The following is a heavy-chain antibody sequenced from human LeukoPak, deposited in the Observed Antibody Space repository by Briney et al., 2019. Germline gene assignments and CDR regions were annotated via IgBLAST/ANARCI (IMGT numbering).Heavy chain of an antibody. CDR2: ISYAGRT. Sequence: SGTLSLTCTVSGASMNTTNFYWAWIRQPPGKGLESIGSISYAGRTYLNPSLNSRVTMSVDTSKNQFSLKLSSVTAADTAVYYCARQGTMTRGGYWLDPWGQGTLVIVSS. V-gene: IGHV4-39*01. D-gene: IGHD3-10*01. J-gene: IGHJ5*02. CDR1: GASMNTTNFY. CDR3: ARQGTMTRGGYWLDP.